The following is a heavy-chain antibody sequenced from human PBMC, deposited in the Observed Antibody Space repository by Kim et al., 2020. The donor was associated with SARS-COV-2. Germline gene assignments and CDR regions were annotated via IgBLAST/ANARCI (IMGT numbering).Heavy chain of an antibody. V-gene: IGHV3-23*01. CDR1: GFTFSNYA. Sequence: GGSLRLSCAASGFTFSNYAMSWVRQAPGKGLEWVSVIGGSGGGTYYADTVKGRFTISRDKSKNTLYLQMNSLRAEDTAVYHCAKSAGTGYDILTGYYEGFDYWGQGTQVTVSS. D-gene: IGHD3-9*01. CDR2: IGGSGGGT. J-gene: IGHJ4*02. CDR3: AKSAGTGYDILTGYYEGFDY.